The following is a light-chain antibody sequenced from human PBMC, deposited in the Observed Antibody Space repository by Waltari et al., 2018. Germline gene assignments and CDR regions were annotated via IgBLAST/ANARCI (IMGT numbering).Light chain of an antibody. Sequence: EIVLTQSPATLSLSPGERATLSCRASQSVSSYLAWSQQKPGQAPRLLIYDASNRATGIPARFSGSGSGTDFTLTISSLETEDYAHYYCQQRSNWPLTFGGGTKVEIK. J-gene: IGKJ4*01. CDR1: QSVSSY. V-gene: IGKV3-11*01. CDR2: DAS. CDR3: QQRSNWPLT.